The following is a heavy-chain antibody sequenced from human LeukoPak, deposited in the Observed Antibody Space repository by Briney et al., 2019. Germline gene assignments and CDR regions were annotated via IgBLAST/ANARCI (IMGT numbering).Heavy chain of an antibody. D-gene: IGHD3-3*02. CDR2: INWNGGST. CDR1: GFTFDDYG. V-gene: IGHV3-20*01. CDR3: ARDSTEHYFYGMDV. J-gene: IGHJ6*02. Sequence: GGSLRLSCAASGFTFDDYGMSWVRQAPGKGLEWVSGINWNGGSTGYADSVEGRFTISRDNAKNSLYLQMNNLRVEDTALYHCARDSTEHYFYGMDVWGQGTTVTVSS.